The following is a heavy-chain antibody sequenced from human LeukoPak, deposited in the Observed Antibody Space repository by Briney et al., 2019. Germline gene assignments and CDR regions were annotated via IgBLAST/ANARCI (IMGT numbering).Heavy chain of an antibody. D-gene: IGHD3-3*01. CDR3: ARAPYYDFWSGYCFDY. V-gene: IGHV1-2*02. Sequence: ASVKVSCKASGYTFTGYYMHWVRQAPGQGLEWMGWINPNSGGTNYAQKFQGRVTRTRDTSISTAYMELSRLRSDDTAVYYCARAPYYDFWSGYCFDYWGQGTLVTVSS. CDR1: GYTFTGYY. CDR2: INPNSGGT. J-gene: IGHJ4*02.